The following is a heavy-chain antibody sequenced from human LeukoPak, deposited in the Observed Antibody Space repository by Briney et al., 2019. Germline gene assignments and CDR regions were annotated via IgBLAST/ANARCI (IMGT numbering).Heavy chain of an antibody. J-gene: IGHJ4*02. CDR2: INPNSGGT. CDR3: ARADQYCSSTSCPTDY. Sequence: ASVKVSCKAPGYTLTGYYMHWVRQAPGQGLEWMGWINPNSGGTNYAQKFQGRVTMTRDTSISTAYMELSRLRSDDTAVYYCARADQYCSSTSCPTDYWGQGTLVTVSS. D-gene: IGHD2-2*01. V-gene: IGHV1-2*02. CDR1: GYTLTGYY.